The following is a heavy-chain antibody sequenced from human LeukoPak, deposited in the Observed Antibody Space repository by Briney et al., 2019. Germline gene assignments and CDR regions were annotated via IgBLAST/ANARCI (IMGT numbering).Heavy chain of an antibody. CDR3: ARVDCSSTSCYGYYYMDV. Sequence: ASVNVSCKASGYTFTGYYMHWVRQAPGQGLEWMGWINPNSGGTNYAQKFQGRVTMTRDTSISTAYMELSRLRSDDTAVYYCARVDCSSTSCYGYYYMDVWGKGTTVTVSS. J-gene: IGHJ6*03. V-gene: IGHV1-2*02. CDR1: GYTFTGYY. CDR2: INPNSGGT. D-gene: IGHD2-2*01.